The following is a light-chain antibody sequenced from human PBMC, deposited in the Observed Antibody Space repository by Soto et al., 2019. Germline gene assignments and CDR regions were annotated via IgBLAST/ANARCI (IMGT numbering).Light chain of an antibody. Sequence: DMEMTQSPSSLSASVGDRVTITCRASQSISNYLNWYQHKPGTVPKLLIYAASSLQSGVPTRFSGSGSWTDFTLTINSMQPADFATYSCQQSDGTHLTFGGGTTIESK. CDR2: AAS. J-gene: IGKJ4*01. CDR1: QSISNY. CDR3: QQSDGTHLT. V-gene: IGKV1-39*01.